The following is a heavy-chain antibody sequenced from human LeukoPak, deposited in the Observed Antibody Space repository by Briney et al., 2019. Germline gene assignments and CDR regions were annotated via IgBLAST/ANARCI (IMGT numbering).Heavy chain of an antibody. J-gene: IGHJ3*02. CDR3: ARDGPYSDSWSGPFAFDM. Sequence: GGSLRLSCAASGFTFSSYAMHWVRQAPGKGLEWVAVISYDGSNKYYADSVKGRFTISRDNTKNSLYLQMNNLRPEDTAVYYCARDGPYSDSWSGPFAFDMWGQGTMVIVSS. D-gene: IGHD3-3*01. V-gene: IGHV3-30-3*01. CDR1: GFTFSSYA. CDR2: ISYDGSNK.